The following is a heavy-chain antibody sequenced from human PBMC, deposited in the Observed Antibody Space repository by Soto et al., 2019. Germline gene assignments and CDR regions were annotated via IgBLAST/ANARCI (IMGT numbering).Heavy chain of an antibody. CDR1: GFTFSSYG. D-gene: IGHD6-13*01. J-gene: IGHJ4*02. Sequence: GGSLRLSCAASGFTFSSYGMHWVRQAPGKGLEWVAIISDDEVNKYYADSVKGRFTISRDNSKNTLYLQMNSLRAEDTAVYYCARRGPGTYFDYRAQGTRVTVSS. CDR3: ARRGPGTYFDY. CDR2: ISDDEVNK. V-gene: IGHV3-30*03.